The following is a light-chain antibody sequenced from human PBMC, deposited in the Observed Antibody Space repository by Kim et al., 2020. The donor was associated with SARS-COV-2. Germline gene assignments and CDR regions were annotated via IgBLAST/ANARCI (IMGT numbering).Light chain of an antibody. CDR2: DVS. V-gene: IGLV2-14*03. CDR1: SSDIGVYNY. J-gene: IGLJ3*02. CDR3: SSYTKRSTWV. Sequence: GQSINIYCTGTSSDIGVYNYVSWYQQHPGKAPKLMIYDVSNRPSGVSNRFSGSKAGNTASLTISGLQAEDEADYYCSSYTKRSTWVCGGGTQLTVL.